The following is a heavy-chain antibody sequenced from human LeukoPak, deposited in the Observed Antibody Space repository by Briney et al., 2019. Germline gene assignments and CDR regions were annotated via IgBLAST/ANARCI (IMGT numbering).Heavy chain of an antibody. V-gene: IGHV3-23*01. CDR2: ISGSGDST. CDR3: AKYGAPGWSGYLDY. Sequence: GGSLRLSCAASGFTFSNYCVTWVRQAPGKALEWVSSISGSGDSTYYADSVKGRLTISRDNSKNTLYLQMNSLRVEDTAIYYCAKYGAPGWSGYLDYWGQGTPVTVSS. CDR1: GFTFSNYC. J-gene: IGHJ4*02. D-gene: IGHD4/OR15-4a*01.